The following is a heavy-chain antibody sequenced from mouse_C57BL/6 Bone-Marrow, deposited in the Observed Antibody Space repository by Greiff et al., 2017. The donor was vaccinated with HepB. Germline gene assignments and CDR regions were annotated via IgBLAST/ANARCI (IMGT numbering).Heavy chain of an antibody. Sequence: EVQLQQSGPELVKPGASVKMSCKASGYTFTDYNMHWVKQSHGKSLEWIGYINPNNGGTSYNQKFKGKATLTVNKSSSTAYMELRSLTSEDSAVYYCASEGPYDGYYSDYWGQGTTLTVSS. CDR1: GYTFTDYN. V-gene: IGHV1-22*01. J-gene: IGHJ2*01. D-gene: IGHD2-3*01. CDR3: ASEGPYDGYYSDY. CDR2: INPNNGGT.